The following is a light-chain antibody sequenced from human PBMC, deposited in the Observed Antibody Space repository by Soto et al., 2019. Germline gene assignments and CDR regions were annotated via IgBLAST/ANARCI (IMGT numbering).Light chain of an antibody. CDR3: QQYGSSLYT. CDR2: GAS. CDR1: QTISSDY. J-gene: IGKJ2*01. Sequence: EAVLTQSPGTLSLSPGERATLSCRASQTISSDYLAWYNQRPGQAPRILIYGASRRATGIPDRFSGSGSGTDFTLTISRVEPEDFAVYYCQQYGSSLYTFGQGTKLEI. V-gene: IGKV3-20*01.